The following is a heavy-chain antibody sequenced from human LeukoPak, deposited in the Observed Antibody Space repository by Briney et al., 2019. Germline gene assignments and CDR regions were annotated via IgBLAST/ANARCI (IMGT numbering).Heavy chain of an antibody. J-gene: IGHJ4*02. CDR1: GYAFTNYY. Sequence: ASVTVSCKASGYAFTNYYLHWVRQAPGQGLEWMGMMKPSGGSTNYAQKFQGRVTMTRDTSTSTVYVELSSLRSEDTAIYSCARVPSYCSGTNCYFDSWGQGTLVTVSS. CDR3: ARVPSYCSGTNCYFDS. D-gene: IGHD2-2*01. V-gene: IGHV1-46*01. CDR2: MKPSGGST.